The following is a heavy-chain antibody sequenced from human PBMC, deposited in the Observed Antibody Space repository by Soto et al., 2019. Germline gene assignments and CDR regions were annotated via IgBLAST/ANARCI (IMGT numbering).Heavy chain of an antibody. CDR1: GFTFSNYW. Sequence: EVQLVESGGGLVQPGGSLRLSCAASGFTFSNYWMGWVRQAPGKGLEWVANIDRGGTEKFNVDSVKGRFSISRDNTKDSLSLDMNTMRGEDAGVYYCASDKTTAWSPNCFDPWGQGTLVTVSS. D-gene: IGHD4-17*01. CDR2: IDRGGTEK. V-gene: IGHV3-7*01. J-gene: IGHJ5*02. CDR3: ASDKTTAWSPNCFDP.